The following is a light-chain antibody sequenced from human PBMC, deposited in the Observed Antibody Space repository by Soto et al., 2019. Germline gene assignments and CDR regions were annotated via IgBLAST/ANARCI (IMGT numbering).Light chain of an antibody. Sequence: IVLTQSPGTLSLSPGERATLSCRASTSISSSYLVWYQQKPGQAPRLLIYGASSRATGIPDRFSGSGSGTDFTLTISRLEPEDFAVYYCQQYGGSRGTFGQGTKLEIK. J-gene: IGKJ2*02. CDR3: QQYGGSRGT. V-gene: IGKV3-20*01. CDR2: GAS. CDR1: TSISSSY.